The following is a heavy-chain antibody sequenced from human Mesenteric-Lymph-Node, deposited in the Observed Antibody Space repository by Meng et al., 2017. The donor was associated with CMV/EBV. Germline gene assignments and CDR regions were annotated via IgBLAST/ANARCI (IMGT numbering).Heavy chain of an antibody. Sequence: GGSLRLSCAASGFTLSSYWMSWVRQAPGKGLEWVANIKQDGSEKYYADSVKGRFTISRDNAKNSLYLQMNSLRAEDTAVYYCARSLLTRYDFWSGYYIGGYFDYWGQGTLVTVSS. CDR2: IKQDGSEK. J-gene: IGHJ4*02. V-gene: IGHV3-7*01. CDR1: GFTLSSYW. D-gene: IGHD3-3*01. CDR3: ARSLLTRYDFWSGYYIGGYFDY.